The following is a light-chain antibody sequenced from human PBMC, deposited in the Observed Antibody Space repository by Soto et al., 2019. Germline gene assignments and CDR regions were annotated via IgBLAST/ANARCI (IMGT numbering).Light chain of an antibody. V-gene: IGKV3D-20*01. CDR1: QSVSSSY. CDR3: QPYGSSPRYT. CDR2: DAS. J-gene: IGKJ2*01. Sequence: EIVLTQSPATLSLSPGERATLSCGASQSVSSSYLAWYQQNPGLAPRLLIYDASTGATGIPDRFSGRGSGRACTPTNSRLEPEAFAGYYCQPYGSSPRYTSGQGTKQEIK.